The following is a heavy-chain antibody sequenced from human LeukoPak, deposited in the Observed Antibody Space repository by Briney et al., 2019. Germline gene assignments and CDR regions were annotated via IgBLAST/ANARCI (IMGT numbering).Heavy chain of an antibody. Sequence: SETLSLTCAVSGGSISTNNWWTWVRQPPGKGLEWVGEIHHSGSTDYNPSLKSRVTISPDKSKNQFSLTLTSVTAADTAVYFCARAPLSGTYYTDAFDIWGQGTMVTVSS. CDR2: IHHSGST. D-gene: IGHD1-26*01. CDR3: ARAPLSGTYYTDAFDI. CDR1: GGSISTNNW. V-gene: IGHV4-4*02. J-gene: IGHJ3*02.